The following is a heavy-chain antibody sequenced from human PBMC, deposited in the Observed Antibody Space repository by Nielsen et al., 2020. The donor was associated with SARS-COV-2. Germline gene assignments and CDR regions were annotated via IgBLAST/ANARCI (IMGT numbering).Heavy chain of an antibody. CDR2: ISYGGDNE. V-gene: IGHV3-30-3*01. Sequence: GESLKISCAASGFTFSKFPMHWVRQAPGKGLEWLAIISYGGDNEHYADSVKGRFTVSRDNSKDTLHLQMSSLNPEDTAVYYCARASLDEGDYGPTTYYPDYWGQGTLVTVSS. CDR3: ARASLDEGDYGPTTYYPDY. CDR1: GFTFSKFP. D-gene: IGHD4-17*01. J-gene: IGHJ4*02.